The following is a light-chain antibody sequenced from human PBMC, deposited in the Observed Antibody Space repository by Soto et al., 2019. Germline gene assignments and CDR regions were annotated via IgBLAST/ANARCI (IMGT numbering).Light chain of an antibody. V-gene: IGKV3-20*01. CDR1: QSVSSSY. Sequence: EIVLTQSPGTLSLSPGERATLSCRASQSVSSSYLAWYQQKPGQAPRLLIYAASSRATGIPDRFSGSGSGKDFTFTISRLEPEDFAVYYCQQYGSSPWTFGQGTKVDIK. CDR2: AAS. J-gene: IGKJ1*01. CDR3: QQYGSSPWT.